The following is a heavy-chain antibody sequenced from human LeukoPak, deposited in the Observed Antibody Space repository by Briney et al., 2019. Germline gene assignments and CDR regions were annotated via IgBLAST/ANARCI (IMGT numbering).Heavy chain of an antibody. CDR2: IIPIFGTA. V-gene: IGHV1-69*05. D-gene: IGHD1-7*01. CDR1: GGTFSSYT. CDR3: ASGFLGITGTTAFDY. Sequence: SVKVSCKASGGTFSSYTISWVRQAPGQGLEWMGGIIPIFGTANYAQKFQGRVTITTDESTSTAYMELSSLRSEDTAVYYCASGFLGITGTTAFDYWGQGTLVTVSS. J-gene: IGHJ4*02.